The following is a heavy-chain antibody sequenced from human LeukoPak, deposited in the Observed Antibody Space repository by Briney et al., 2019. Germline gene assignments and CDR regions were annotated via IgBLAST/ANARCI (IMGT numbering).Heavy chain of an antibody. V-gene: IGHV3-21*01. CDR3: ARDSYYGSGSYYNAPFDY. D-gene: IGHD3-10*01. Sequence: GGSLRLSCAASGFTFSSYSMNWVRQAPGKGLEWVSSISSSSSYIYYADSVKGRFTISRDNAKNSLYLQMNSLRAEDTAVYYCARDSYYGSGSYYNAPFDYWGQGTLVIVSS. J-gene: IGHJ4*02. CDR1: GFTFSSYS. CDR2: ISSSSSYI.